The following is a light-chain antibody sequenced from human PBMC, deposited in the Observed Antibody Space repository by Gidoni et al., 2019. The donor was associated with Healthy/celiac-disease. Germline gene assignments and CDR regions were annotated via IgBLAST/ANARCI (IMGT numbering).Light chain of an antibody. V-gene: IGKV4-1*01. CDR2: WAS. CDR3: QQYYSTPLT. J-gene: IGKJ4*01. Sequence: DIVVTQSPDSLASSLGERATINCKSSQSVLYSANNKNYLAWYQQKPGQPPKLLIYWASTRESGVPDRFSGSGSGTDFTLTISSLQAEDVAVYYCQQYYSTPLTFXGXTKVEIK. CDR1: QSVLYSANNKNY.